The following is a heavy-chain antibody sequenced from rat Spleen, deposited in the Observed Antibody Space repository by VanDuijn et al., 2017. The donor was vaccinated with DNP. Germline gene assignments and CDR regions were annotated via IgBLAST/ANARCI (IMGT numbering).Heavy chain of an antibody. J-gene: IGHJ1*01. CDR3: ARGLNYGGYIYSWYFDF. V-gene: IGHV3-1*01. D-gene: IGHD1-11*01. CDR1: GYFITSNY. Sequence: EVQFQESGPGLVKSSQSLSLTCSVTGYFITSNYWAWIRKFPGNKMEWMGYINYSGTTAYNPSLRSRISITRDTSKNQFFLQLNSVTTEDTATYYCARGLNYGGYIYSWYFDFWGPGTMVTVSS. CDR2: INYSGTT.